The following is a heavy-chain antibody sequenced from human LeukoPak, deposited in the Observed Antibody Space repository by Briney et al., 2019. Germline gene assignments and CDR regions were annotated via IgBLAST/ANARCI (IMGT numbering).Heavy chain of an antibody. D-gene: IGHD2-2*01. CDR2: IYTSGST. J-gene: IGHJ4*02. CDR1: GGSISSGSYY. Sequence: SQTLSLTCTVSGGSISSGSYYWSWIRQPAGKGLEWIGRIYTSGSTNYNPSLKSRVTISVDTSKNQFSLNLSSVTAADTAVYYCARGDRTTSPTDYWGQGILVTVSS. CDR3: ARGDRTTSPTDY. V-gene: IGHV4-61*02.